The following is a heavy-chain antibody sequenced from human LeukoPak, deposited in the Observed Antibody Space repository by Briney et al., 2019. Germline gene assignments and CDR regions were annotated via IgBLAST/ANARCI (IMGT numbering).Heavy chain of an antibody. D-gene: IGHD2-2*01. J-gene: IGHJ4*02. V-gene: IGHV3-48*01. Sequence: GGSLRLSCAASGFTFTTYSMNWLRQAPGKGLEWISYISSSSTTIYSADSVKGRFTISRDNAKNSLYLQMNSLRADDTALYYCATTYCSSGSCYHYFDYWGQGTLVTVSS. CDR1: GFTFTTYS. CDR2: ISSSSTTI. CDR3: ATTYCSSGSCYHYFDY.